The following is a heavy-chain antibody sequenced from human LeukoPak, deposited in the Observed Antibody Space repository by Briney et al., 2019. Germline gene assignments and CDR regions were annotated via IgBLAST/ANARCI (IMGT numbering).Heavy chain of an antibody. Sequence: SETLALTCTVSGGAMKNYYWNWIRQVPGKGLEWIAYVDYSGAANYNPSLKGRATISLDTSKNQFSLSLKSVSAADTAVYFCARRVFDWWTFDTWGQGTLVSVSS. V-gene: IGHV4-59*08. D-gene: IGHD3-9*01. J-gene: IGHJ4*02. CDR1: GGAMKNYY. CDR3: ARRVFDWWTFDT. CDR2: VDYSGAA.